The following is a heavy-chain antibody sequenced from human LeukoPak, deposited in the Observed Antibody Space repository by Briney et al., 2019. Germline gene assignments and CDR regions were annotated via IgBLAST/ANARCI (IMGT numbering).Heavy chain of an antibody. D-gene: IGHD5-18*01. Sequence: SETLSLTCTVSGGSISSYYWSWIRQPPGKGLEWIGYIYFSGSTNYNPSLKSRVTISVDTSKNQFSLKLRSVTAADTAVYYCARTTEGGYTYDYFYYYYMDVWGKGTTVTISS. CDR2: IYFSGST. CDR1: GGSISSYY. CDR3: ARTTEGGYTYDYFYYYYMDV. V-gene: IGHV4-59*01. J-gene: IGHJ6*03.